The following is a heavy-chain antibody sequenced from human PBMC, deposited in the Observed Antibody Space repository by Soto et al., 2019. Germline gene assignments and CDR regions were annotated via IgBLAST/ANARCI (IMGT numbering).Heavy chain of an antibody. CDR1: GFSFSSYW. CDR3: PKREGNTYGLFH. Sequence: EVQLVESGGGLVQPGGSLRLSCAASGFSFSSYWIHWVRQAPGKGLVWVSRIKTDGSSTDYADSVKGRFTISRDNAKNTLYLQLNSLSAEDTAVYYCPKREGNTYGLFHWGQGTLVTVSS. D-gene: IGHD5-18*01. J-gene: IGHJ4*02. CDR2: IKTDGSST. V-gene: IGHV3-74*01.